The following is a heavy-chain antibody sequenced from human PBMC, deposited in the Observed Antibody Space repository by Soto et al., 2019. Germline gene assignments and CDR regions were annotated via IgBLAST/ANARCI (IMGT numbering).Heavy chain of an antibody. D-gene: IGHD6-6*01. CDR2: IIPIFGTA. V-gene: IGHV1-69*01. CDR1: GGTFSSYA. J-gene: IGHJ6*02. Sequence: QVQLVQSGAEVKKPGSSVKVSCKASGGTFSSYAISWVRQAPGPGLEWMGGIIPIFGTANYAQKFQGRVTITADESTSTAYMELSSLRSEDTAVYYCARCLPSSLSSIAARPNYGMDVWGQGTTVTVSS. CDR3: ARCLPSSLSSIAARPNYGMDV.